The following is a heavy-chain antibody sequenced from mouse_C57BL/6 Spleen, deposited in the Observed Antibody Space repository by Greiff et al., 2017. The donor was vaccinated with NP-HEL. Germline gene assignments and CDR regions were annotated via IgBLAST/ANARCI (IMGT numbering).Heavy chain of an antibody. CDR3: ARRGEAMDY. V-gene: IGHV1-69*01. Sequence: QVQLKQPGAELVMPGASVKLSCKASGYTFTSYWMHWVKQRPGQGLEWIGEIDPSDSYTNYNQKFKGKSTLTVDKSSSTAYMQLSSLTSEDSAVYYCARRGEAMDYWGQGTSVTVSS. CDR1: GYTFTSYW. J-gene: IGHJ4*01. CDR2: IDPSDSYT.